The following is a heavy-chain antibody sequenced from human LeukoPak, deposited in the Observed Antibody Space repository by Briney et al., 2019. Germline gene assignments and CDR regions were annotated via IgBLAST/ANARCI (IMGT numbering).Heavy chain of an antibody. CDR1: GFTFSTFA. V-gene: IGHV3-23*01. J-gene: IGHJ4*02. CDR2: IFPSGGEI. CDR3: ATYRQVLLPFES. Sequence: GGSLRLSCAASGFTFSTFAMIRVRQPPGKGLEWVSSIFPSGGEIHYADSVRGRFTISRDNSKSTLSLQMNSLRAEDTAIYYCATYRQVLLPFESWGQGTLVTVSS. D-gene: IGHD2-8*02.